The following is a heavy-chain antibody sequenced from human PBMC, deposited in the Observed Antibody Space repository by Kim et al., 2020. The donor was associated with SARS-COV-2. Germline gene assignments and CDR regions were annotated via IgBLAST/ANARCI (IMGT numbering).Heavy chain of an antibody. Sequence: YAESVHVRFTISRDNARNSLYLQMNNLRAEETAVYYCVRAYDGGCHYYFDQWGPGTLVTVSS. CDR3: VRAYDGGCHYYFDQ. J-gene: IGHJ4*02. D-gene: IGHD3-22*01. V-gene: IGHV3-11*03.